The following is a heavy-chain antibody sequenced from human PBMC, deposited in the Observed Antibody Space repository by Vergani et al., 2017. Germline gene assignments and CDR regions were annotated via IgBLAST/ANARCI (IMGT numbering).Heavy chain of an antibody. CDR2: INPIFGTA. CDR1: GGPFSTSP. Sequence: QVQLVQSGAEVTKPGSSVKVSCKASGGPFSTSPISWVRQAPVQGLGWMGGINPIFGTANYAQKFQGRVTITADESTSTAYMELSSLRSEDTAVYYCATPRRDYYYYGMDVWGQGTTVTVS. V-gene: IGHV1-69*01. J-gene: IGHJ6*02. CDR3: ATPRRDYYYYGMDV.